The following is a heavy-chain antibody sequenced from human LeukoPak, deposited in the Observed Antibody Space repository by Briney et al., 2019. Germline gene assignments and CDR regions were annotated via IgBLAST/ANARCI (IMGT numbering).Heavy chain of an antibody. CDR3: ARDSGAAADY. CDR2: ISSSGSTI. V-gene: IGHV3-48*04. D-gene: IGHD6-13*01. J-gene: IGHJ4*02. CDR1: GFTFSSYS. Sequence: PGGSLRLSCAASGFTFSSYSMNWVRQAPGKGLEWVSYISSSGSTIYYADSVKGRFTISRDNAKNSLYLQMNSLRAEDTAVYYCARDSGAAADYWGQGTLVTVSS.